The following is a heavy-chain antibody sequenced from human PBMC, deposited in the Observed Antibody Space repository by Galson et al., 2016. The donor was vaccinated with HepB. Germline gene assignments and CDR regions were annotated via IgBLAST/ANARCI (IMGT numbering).Heavy chain of an antibody. CDR2: IYPGDSDT. Sequence: QSGAEVKKPGESLKISCKGSGYNFDIYWIVWVRQMPGKGLEWMGRIYPGDSDTRYSPSFQGQVSISVDKSLTTAYLQWSSLKVSDTAMYYCARGYRDNWNWRFDPWGQGTLVTVSS. V-gene: IGHV5-51*01. D-gene: IGHD1-7*01. CDR3: ARGYRDNWNWRFDP. CDR1: GYNFDIYW. J-gene: IGHJ5*02.